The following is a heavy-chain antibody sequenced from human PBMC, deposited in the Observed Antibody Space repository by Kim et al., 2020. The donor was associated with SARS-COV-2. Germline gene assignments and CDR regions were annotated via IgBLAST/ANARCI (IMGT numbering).Heavy chain of an antibody. Sequence: SVKVSCKASGGTFSSYAISWVRQAPGQGLEWMGGIIPIFGTANYAQKFQGRVTITADESTSTAYMELSSLRSEDTAVYYCARSVNEFNTLRTGGYCSSTSCYWFDPWGQGTLVTVSS. CDR2: IIPIFGTA. CDR1: GGTFSSYA. CDR3: ARSVNEFNTLRTGGYCSSTSCYWFDP. D-gene: IGHD2-2*01. J-gene: IGHJ5*02. V-gene: IGHV1-69*13.